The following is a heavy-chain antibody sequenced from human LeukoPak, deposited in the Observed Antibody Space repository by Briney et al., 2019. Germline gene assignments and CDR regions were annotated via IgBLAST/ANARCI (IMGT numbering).Heavy chain of an antibody. CDR1: GFTFSSYG. D-gene: IGHD2-15*01. V-gene: IGHV3-30*03. CDR3: ARVGSGGSFDY. J-gene: IGHJ4*02. CDR2: ISYDGSNK. Sequence: GGSLRLSCAASGFTFSSYGMHWVRQAPGKGLEWVAVISYDGSNKYYADSVKGRFTISRDNSKNTLYLQMNSLRAEDTAVYYCARVGSGGSFDYWGQGTLVTVSS.